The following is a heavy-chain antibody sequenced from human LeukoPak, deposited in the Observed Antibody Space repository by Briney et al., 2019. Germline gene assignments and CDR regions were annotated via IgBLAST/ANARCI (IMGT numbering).Heavy chain of an antibody. D-gene: IGHD2/OR15-2a*01. CDR3: ARGHKYPGRWFDP. CDR2: INHSGST. CDR1: GFTFSNAW. V-gene: IGHV4-34*01. J-gene: IGHJ5*02. Sequence: GSLRLSCAASGFTFSNAWMSWVRQAPGKGLEWIGEINHSGSTNYNPSLKSRVTISVDTSKNQFSLKLSSVTAADTAVYYCARGHKYPGRWFDPWGQGTLVTVSS.